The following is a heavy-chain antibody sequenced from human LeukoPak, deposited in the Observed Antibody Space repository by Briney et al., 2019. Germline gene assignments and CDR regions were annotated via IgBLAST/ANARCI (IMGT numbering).Heavy chain of an antibody. CDR3: ARGRRRQYYYDSSGYYLAY. J-gene: IGHJ4*02. CDR2: INHSGST. CDR1: GGSFSGYY. V-gene: IGHV4-34*01. D-gene: IGHD3-22*01. Sequence: PSETLSLTRAVYGGSFSGYYWSWIRQPPGKGLEWIGEINHSGSTNYNPSLKSRVTISVDTSKNQFSLKLSSVTAADTAVYYCARGRRRQYYYDSSGYYLAYWGQGTLVTVSS.